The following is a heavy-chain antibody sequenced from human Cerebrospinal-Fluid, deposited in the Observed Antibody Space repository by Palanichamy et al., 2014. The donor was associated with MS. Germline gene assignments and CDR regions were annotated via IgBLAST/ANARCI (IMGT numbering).Heavy chain of an antibody. CDR3: TRDGYMLAVAGAFDY. J-gene: IGHJ4*02. D-gene: IGHD6-19*01. CDR1: GFTFEDYD. CDR2: IRSKAYSGTV. V-gene: IGHV3-49*04. Sequence: EVQLVESGGGLVRPGRSLRLSCTAFGFTFEDYDMSWVRQAPGKGLEWVGFIRSKAYSGTVEYAASVKGRITISRDNSKSIVYLQLNSLKTEDTAVYYCTRDGYMLAVAGAFDYWGQGTPVTVSS.